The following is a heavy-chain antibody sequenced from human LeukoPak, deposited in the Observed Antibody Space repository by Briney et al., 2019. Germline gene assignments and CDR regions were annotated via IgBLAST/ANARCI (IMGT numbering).Heavy chain of an antibody. Sequence: PSETLSLTCAVYGGSFSGYYWSWIRQPPGMGLEWIGEINHSGSTNYNPSLKSRVTISVDTSKNQFSLRLNSVTAADTAVYYCARAGKRTRGYVGGFRYWGQETLVTVSS. CDR3: ARAGKRTRGYVGGFRY. CDR1: GGSFSGYY. D-gene: IGHD3-22*01. V-gene: IGHV4-34*01. CDR2: INHSGST. J-gene: IGHJ4*02.